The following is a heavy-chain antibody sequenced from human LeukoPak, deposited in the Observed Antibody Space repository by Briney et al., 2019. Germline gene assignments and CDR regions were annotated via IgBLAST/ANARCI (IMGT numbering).Heavy chain of an antibody. CDR2: INSDGSST. CDR3: AKGDELNGYYFDY. V-gene: IGHV3-74*01. D-gene: IGHD3-16*01. J-gene: IGHJ4*02. CDR1: GFTFSSYW. Sequence: GGSLRPSCAASGFTFSSYWMHWVRQAPGKGLVWVSRINSDGSSTSYADSGKGRFTISRDNAKNTLYLQMNSLRAEDTAVYYCAKGDELNGYYFDYWGQGTLVTVSS.